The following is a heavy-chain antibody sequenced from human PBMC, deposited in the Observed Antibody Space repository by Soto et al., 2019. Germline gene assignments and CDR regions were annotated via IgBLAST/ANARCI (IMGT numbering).Heavy chain of an antibody. CDR2: INHSGST. CDR1: GGSFSGYY. Sequence: QVQLQQWGAGLLKPSETLSLTCAVYGGSFSGYYWSWIRQPPGKGLEWIGEINHSGSTNYNPSLKIRVTISVDTSKNQFFLKLSSVTAADTAGYYCARDKNFGALPAAMSFGYGYYYYYYMDVWGKGTTVTVSS. D-gene: IGHD2-2*01. V-gene: IGHV4-34*01. CDR3: ARDKNFGALPAAMSFGYGYYYYYYMDV. J-gene: IGHJ6*03.